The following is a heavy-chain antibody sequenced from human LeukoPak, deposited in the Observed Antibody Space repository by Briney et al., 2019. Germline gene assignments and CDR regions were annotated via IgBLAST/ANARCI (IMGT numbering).Heavy chain of an antibody. D-gene: IGHD5-18*01. CDR2: IYYSGST. Sequence: SETLSLTCTVSGGSISSYYWSWIRQPPGKGLEWIGYIYYSGSTNYNPSLKSRVTISVDTSRNQFSLKLSSVTAADTAVYYCARSGYSYGPYYFDYWGQGTLVTVSS. CDR3: ARSGYSYGPYYFDY. V-gene: IGHV4-59*01. J-gene: IGHJ4*02. CDR1: GGSISSYY.